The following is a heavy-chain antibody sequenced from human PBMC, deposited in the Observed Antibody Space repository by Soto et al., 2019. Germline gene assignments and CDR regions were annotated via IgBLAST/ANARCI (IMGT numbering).Heavy chain of an antibody. J-gene: IGHJ4*02. CDR1: GFTFSSYW. V-gene: IGHV3-7*02. D-gene: IGHD2-8*02. CDR2: IKEDGSEK. Sequence: GSLRLSCAATGFTFSSYWMSWVRQAPGKGLEWVANIKEDGSEKWYVDSVKGRFTISRDNSRNTLFLEMNSLRGDDMAVYYCTGEVASGYWGQGTLVTVSS. CDR3: TGEVASGY.